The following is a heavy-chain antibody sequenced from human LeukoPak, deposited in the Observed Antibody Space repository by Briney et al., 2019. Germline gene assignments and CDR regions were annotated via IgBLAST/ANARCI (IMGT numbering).Heavy chain of an antibody. CDR3: AQDHTIARLYGDYHYYFDY. Sequence: GGSLRLSCAASGFTFSSYAMSWVRQAPGKVLEWVSAISGSGGTTYYADSVKGRFTISRDNSKNRLYLQMNSLSAEDTAVYYCAQDHTIARLYGDYHYYFDYWGQGTMVSVSS. D-gene: IGHD4-17*01. J-gene: IGHJ4*02. CDR1: GFTFSSYA. V-gene: IGHV3-23*01. CDR2: ISGSGGTT.